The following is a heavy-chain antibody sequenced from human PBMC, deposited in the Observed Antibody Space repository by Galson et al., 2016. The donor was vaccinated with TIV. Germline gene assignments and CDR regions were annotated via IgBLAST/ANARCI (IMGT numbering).Heavy chain of an antibody. CDR2: IFPDDSDT. V-gene: IGHV5-51*01. CDR3: ARHFRYSDSSGYHYFDS. Sequence: QSGAEVKKPGESLKISCKGSGYRFSSYWIGWVRQRPGKGLEWLGLIFPDDSDTRYSPSLEGQVTFSADKSIRTAYLQWSSLKASDTAIYYCARHFRYSDSSGYHYFDSWGQGTMVTVSS. CDR1: GYRFSSYW. D-gene: IGHD3-22*01. J-gene: IGHJ4*02.